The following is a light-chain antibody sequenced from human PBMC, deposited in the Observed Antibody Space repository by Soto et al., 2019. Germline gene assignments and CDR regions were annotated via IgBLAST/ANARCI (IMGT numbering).Light chain of an antibody. CDR2: DAS. CDR1: QSISSW. Sequence: DIQMTQSPSTLSATAGDRFSITFRASQSISSWLAWYQHKPGKAPYRLIYDASNLDSGVRSGFGGSGSGTEFSLTLSNLQPDDCATYYCQQYENYWTFCQLTMVDI. J-gene: IGKJ1*01. CDR3: QQYENYWT. V-gene: IGKV1-5*01.